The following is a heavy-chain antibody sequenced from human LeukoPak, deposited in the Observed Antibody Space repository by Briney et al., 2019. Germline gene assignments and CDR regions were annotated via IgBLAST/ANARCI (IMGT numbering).Heavy chain of an antibody. CDR3: AGLGGSYYSPIDY. V-gene: IGHV4-59*08. D-gene: IGHD3-10*01. CDR2: IYYSGST. J-gene: IGHJ4*02. Sequence: SETLSLTCTVSGGSISSYYWSWIRQPPGKGLEWIGYIYYSGSTNYNPSLKSRVTISVDTSKNQFSLKLSSVTAADTAVFYCAGLGGSYYSPIDYWGQGTLVTVSS. CDR1: GGSISSYY.